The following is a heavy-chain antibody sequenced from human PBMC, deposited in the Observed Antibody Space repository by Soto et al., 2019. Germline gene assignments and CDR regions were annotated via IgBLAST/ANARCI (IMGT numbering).Heavy chain of an antibody. D-gene: IGHD2-2*01. CDR2: IYYSGST. CDR3: ARGKGSTWTFDY. J-gene: IGHJ4*02. Sequence: QVQLLESGPGLVKPSQTLSLTCTVSGGSISSGTHYWNWIRQHPGKGLEWIGYIYYSGSTYYNPSLKCRLTMSVDTSKNHFSVKLSSVTAADTAVYYCARGKGSTWTFDYWAQGTLVTVSS. V-gene: IGHV4-31*03. CDR1: GGSISSGTHY.